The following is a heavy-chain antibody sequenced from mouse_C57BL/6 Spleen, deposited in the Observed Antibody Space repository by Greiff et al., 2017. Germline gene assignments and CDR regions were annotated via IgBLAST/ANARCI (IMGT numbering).Heavy chain of an antibody. CDR3: ARRRYYFDD. V-gene: IGHV1-26*01. Sequence: EVQLQQSGPELVKPGASVKISCKASGYTFTDYYMNWVKQSHGKSLEWIGDINPNNGGTSYNQKFKGKATLTVDKSSSTAYMELRSLTSEDSAVYYCARRRYYFDDWGQGTTLTVSS. CDR1: GYTFTDYY. CDR2: INPNNGGT. J-gene: IGHJ2*01.